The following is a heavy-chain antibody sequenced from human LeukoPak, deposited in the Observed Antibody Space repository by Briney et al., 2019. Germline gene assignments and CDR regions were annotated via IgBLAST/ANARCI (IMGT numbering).Heavy chain of an antibody. Sequence: SETLSLTCAVYGGSFSDYYWSWIRQPPGKGLEWIGEINHSGRTTYNPSLKSRVTISVDTSKNLFSLKLNSVTAADTAVYYCARDGAAAGWYDYWGQGTLVTVSS. V-gene: IGHV4-34*01. CDR1: GGSFSDYY. D-gene: IGHD6-13*01. CDR2: INHSGRT. CDR3: ARDGAAAGWYDY. J-gene: IGHJ4*02.